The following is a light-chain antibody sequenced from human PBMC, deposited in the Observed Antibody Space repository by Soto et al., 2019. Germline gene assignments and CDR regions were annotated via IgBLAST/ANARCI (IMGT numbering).Light chain of an antibody. CDR2: GAS. V-gene: IGKV3D-15*01. J-gene: IGKJ2*01. CDR1: QSVGNN. Sequence: EIVMTQSPATLSVSPGETATLSCRASQSVGNNLAWYQQRPGQHPRFLIYGASTRVTGIPARFSGSGSGTDFTLTISSLQSEDFGVYYCQQYNDWPRTFGQGTKLEI. CDR3: QQYNDWPRT.